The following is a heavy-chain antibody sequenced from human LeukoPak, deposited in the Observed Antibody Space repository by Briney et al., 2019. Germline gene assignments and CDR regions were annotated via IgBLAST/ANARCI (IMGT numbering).Heavy chain of an antibody. Sequence: GASVKVSCKASGYTFIDYYIHWVRQAPGQGPEWMGWINPNSGGTDYAQKFQGRVTMTRDTSINTAYMELSRLRSDDTAVYYCASTKWEMIGDYHYYYMDVWGKGTTVTVSS. V-gene: IGHV1-2*02. CDR2: INPNSGGT. D-gene: IGHD1-26*01. CDR1: GYTFIDYY. CDR3: ASTKWEMIGDYHYYYMDV. J-gene: IGHJ6*03.